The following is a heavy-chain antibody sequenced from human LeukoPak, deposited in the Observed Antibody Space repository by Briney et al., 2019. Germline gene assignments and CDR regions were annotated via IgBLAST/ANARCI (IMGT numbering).Heavy chain of an antibody. V-gene: IGHV3-7*01. CDR1: RFTFSSYW. J-gene: IGHJ4*02. Sequence: GGSLRLSCAASRFTFSSYWMSWVRQAPGKGLEWVANIKQDGSEKYYVDSVKGRFTISRNNAKNSLYLQMSSLRAEDTAVYYCAREQIAVAGTLDYWGQGTLATVSS. D-gene: IGHD6-19*01. CDR3: AREQIAVAGTLDY. CDR2: IKQDGSEK.